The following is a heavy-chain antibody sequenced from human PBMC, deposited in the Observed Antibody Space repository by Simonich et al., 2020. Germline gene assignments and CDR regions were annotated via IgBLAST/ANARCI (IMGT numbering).Heavy chain of an antibody. Sequence: QLQLQESGPGLVKPSETLSLTCTVSGGSISSSGYYWGWFLQPPGKGLEWIGSIYYSGGTYYHPSLKRRVTISVDTSKNQFSLKLSSVSAADTAVYYCASTLFTASSSFAFDIGGQGTMVTVSS. D-gene: IGHD6-6*01. CDR2: IYYSGGT. V-gene: IGHV4-39*01. CDR1: GGSISSSGYY. J-gene: IGHJ3*02. CDR3: ASTLFTASSSFAFDI.